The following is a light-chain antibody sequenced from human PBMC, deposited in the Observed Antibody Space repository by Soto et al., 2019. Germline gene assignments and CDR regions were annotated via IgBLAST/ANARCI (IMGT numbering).Light chain of an antibody. CDR2: GAS. J-gene: IGKJ1*01. CDR3: QQYHNWWT. Sequence: EIVMTQSPATLSVSPGERVTLSCRASQNIGSNLAWYQQKFGQAPRLLIYGASTRVTGIPARISGSGSGTELTLTITSLQSEDFGVYHCQQYHNWWTFGQGTKVDIK. CDR1: QNIGSN. V-gene: IGKV3-15*01.